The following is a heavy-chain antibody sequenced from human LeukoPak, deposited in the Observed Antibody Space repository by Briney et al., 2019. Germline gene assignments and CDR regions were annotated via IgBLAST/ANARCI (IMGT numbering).Heavy chain of an antibody. V-gene: IGHV3-74*01. J-gene: IGHJ5*02. D-gene: IGHD1-26*01. CDR3: ARGTYGLRIDNWFDP. CDR2: TNSDGSTT. Sequence: LTLYCAAYAFTFYSYWLHWLPPAQGQGLVWFSRTNSDGSTTSYADSVKGRFTISRDNAKNTLYLQMNSLRAEDTAVYYCARGTYGLRIDNWFDPWGQGTLVTVSS. CDR1: AFTFYSYW.